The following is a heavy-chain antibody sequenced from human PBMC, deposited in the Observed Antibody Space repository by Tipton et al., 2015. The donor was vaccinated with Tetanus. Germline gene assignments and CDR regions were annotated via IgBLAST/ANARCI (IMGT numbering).Heavy chain of an antibody. CDR1: GGSFSGYY. D-gene: IGHD2-2*01. Sequence: TLSLTCAVYGGSFSGYYWSWIRQPPGKGLEWIGEINHSGSTNYNPSHKSRVTISVDTPKNQFSLKLSSVTAADTAVYYCARVVVPAAIGYWGQGTLVTVSS. CDR3: ARVVVPAAIGY. V-gene: IGHV4-34*01. CDR2: INHSGST. J-gene: IGHJ4*02.